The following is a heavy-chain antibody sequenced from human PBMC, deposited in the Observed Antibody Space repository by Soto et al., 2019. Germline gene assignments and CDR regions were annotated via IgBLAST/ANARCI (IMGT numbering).Heavy chain of an antibody. Sequence: QVQLVESGGGVVQPGRSLRLSCAASGFTFSSYGMHWDRQAPGKGLEWVAVISYDGSNKYYADSVKGRFTISRDNSKNTLYLQMNSLRAEDTAVYYCAKDHCSSTSRYQPSPEFDYWGQGTLVTVSS. CDR1: GFTFSSYG. CDR3: AKDHCSSTSRYQPSPEFDY. J-gene: IGHJ4*02. CDR2: ISYDGSNK. D-gene: IGHD2-2*01. V-gene: IGHV3-30*18.